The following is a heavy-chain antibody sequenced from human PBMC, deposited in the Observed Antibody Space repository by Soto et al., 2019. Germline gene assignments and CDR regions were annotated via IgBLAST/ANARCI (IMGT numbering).Heavy chain of an antibody. CDR1: GYTXKTFF. CDR3: AREAIVAGAKTGMDV. V-gene: IGHV1-46*02. Sequence: SXKVSFKASGYTXKTFFMHLVRQAPGQGLEWMGVINPGYPAGRSTTYAQKFQGRVTMTTDTSTITVYMELSRLRSEDTAVYYCAREAIVAGAKTGMDVWGQGTTVTVS. J-gene: IGHJ6*02. CDR2: INPGYPAGRST. D-gene: IGHD1-26*01.